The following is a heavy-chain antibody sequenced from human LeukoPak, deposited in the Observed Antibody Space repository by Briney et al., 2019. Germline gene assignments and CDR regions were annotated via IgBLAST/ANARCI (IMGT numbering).Heavy chain of an antibody. D-gene: IGHD3-10*01. CDR3: ARSTRTPPITMVRGVPLLGTNWFDP. J-gene: IGHJ5*02. CDR1: GGSIRSLY. CDR2: IFYGGSS. V-gene: IGHV4-59*11. Sequence: SVTLSFTCTVSGGSIRSLYWSWFGQPPGKGLEWIGYIFYGGSSKSNPSLKSRVTISVDTSKNQFSLKPSSVTAADTAVYYCARSTRTPPITMVRGVPLLGTNWFDPWGQGTLVTVSS.